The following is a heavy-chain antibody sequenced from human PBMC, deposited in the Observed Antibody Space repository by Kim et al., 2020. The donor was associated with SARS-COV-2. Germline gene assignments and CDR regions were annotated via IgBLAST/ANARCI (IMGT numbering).Heavy chain of an antibody. J-gene: IGHJ6*02. D-gene: IGHD1-1*01. V-gene: IGHV1-69*13. CDR1: GGTFSSYA. CDR2: IIPIFGTA. CDR3: ASQLERRSVHYYYYGMDV. Sequence: SVKVSCKASGGTFSSYAISWVRQAPGQGLEWMGGIIPIFGTANYAQKFQGRVTITADESTSTAYMELSSLRSEDTAVYYCASQLERRSVHYYYYGMDVWGQGTTVTVSS.